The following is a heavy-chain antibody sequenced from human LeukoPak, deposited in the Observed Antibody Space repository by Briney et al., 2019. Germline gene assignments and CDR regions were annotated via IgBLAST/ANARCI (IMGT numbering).Heavy chain of an antibody. Sequence: SETLSLTCTVSGGSISSYYWSWIRQPPGKGLEWIGYIYYSGCTNYNPSLKSRVTISADTSKNQFSLKLSSVTAADTAVYYCASFGSSGCFDYWGQGTLVTVSS. J-gene: IGHJ4*02. CDR1: GGSISSYY. CDR2: IYYSGCT. V-gene: IGHV4-59*01. D-gene: IGHD3-22*01. CDR3: ASFGSSGCFDY.